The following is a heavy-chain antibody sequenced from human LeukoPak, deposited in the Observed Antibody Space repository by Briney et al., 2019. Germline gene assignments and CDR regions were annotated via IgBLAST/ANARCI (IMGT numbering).Heavy chain of an antibody. CDR2: INNSGST. J-gene: IGHJ5*02. V-gene: IGHV4-34*01. Sequence: SETLSLTCAVYGGSFSGYYWSWIRQPPGKGLEWIGEINNSGSTNYNPSLKSRVTISVDTSKNQFSLKLSSVTAADTAVYYCARGRYRGWFDPWGQGTLVTVSS. CDR3: ARGRYRGWFDP. D-gene: IGHD1-1*01. CDR1: GGSFSGYY.